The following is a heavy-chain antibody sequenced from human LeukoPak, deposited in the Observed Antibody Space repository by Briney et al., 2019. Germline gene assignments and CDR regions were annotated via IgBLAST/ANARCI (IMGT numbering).Heavy chain of an antibody. V-gene: IGHV3-21*01. D-gene: IGHD3-3*01. CDR2: ISDRSDYI. CDR3: ARDLDDFWSGYEFDY. Sequence: GGSLSLSCAASGFTFRAYSMNWVRQAPGKGLEWVSFISDRSDYIYYADSVRGRFTISRDNDKNSLNLEMSSLRAEDTAVYYCARDLDDFWSGYEFDYWGQGTLVTVSS. J-gene: IGHJ4*02. CDR1: GFTFRAYS.